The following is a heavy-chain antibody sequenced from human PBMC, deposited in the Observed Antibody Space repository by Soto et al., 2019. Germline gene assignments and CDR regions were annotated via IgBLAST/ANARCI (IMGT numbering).Heavy chain of an antibody. CDR3: AKAGFDY. V-gene: IGHV3-30*02. Sequence: GGSLRLSCAASGFTFSNYGMHWVRQPPGKGLEWVVIIWYDGGKKYYADSVKGRFTISRDNSKNTLYLQMNSLRAEDTAVYYCAKAGFDYWGQGTLVTVSS. CDR1: GFTFSNYG. CDR2: IWYDGGKK. J-gene: IGHJ4*02.